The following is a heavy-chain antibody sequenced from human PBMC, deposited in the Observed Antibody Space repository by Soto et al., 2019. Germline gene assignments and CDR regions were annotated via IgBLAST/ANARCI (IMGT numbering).Heavy chain of an antibody. Sequence: QVQLQQWGAGLLKPSETLSLTCAVYGGSFSGYYWSWIRQPPGKGLEWIGEINHSGGTNYNPSLKRRVTISVDTSKTQFSLKLSSVTAADTAVYYCARTYSSSWSPFDYWGQGTLVTVSS. V-gene: IGHV4-34*01. J-gene: IGHJ4*02. CDR2: INHSGGT. CDR3: ARTYSSSWSPFDY. CDR1: GGSFSGYY. D-gene: IGHD6-13*01.